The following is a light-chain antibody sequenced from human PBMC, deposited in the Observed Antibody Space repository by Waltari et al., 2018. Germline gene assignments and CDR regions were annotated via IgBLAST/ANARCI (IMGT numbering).Light chain of an antibody. V-gene: IGLV2-23*02. J-gene: IGLJ3*02. Sequence: QAALTQPASVAGSPGQSITISCTGSNSDVGYYNLDPWYQKHPGKAPKLIIYEVTNRPSGISDRFSGFKTGNTASLTISGLQAEDEADYYCCSYAGSWIWVFGGGTELTVL. CDR1: NSDVGYYNL. CDR2: EVT. CDR3: CSYAGSWIWV.